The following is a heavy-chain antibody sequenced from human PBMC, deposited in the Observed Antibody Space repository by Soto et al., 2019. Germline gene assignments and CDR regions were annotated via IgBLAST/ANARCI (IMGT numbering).Heavy chain of an antibody. V-gene: IGHV4-59*01. D-gene: IGHD3-22*01. J-gene: IGHJ4*02. CDR2: IYYSGST. CDR3: ARNRDYYDSSGYYFLFDY. Sequence: LSLTCTVSGGSISSYYWSWIRQPPGKGLEWIGYIYYSGSTNYNPSLKSRVTISVDTSKNQFSLKLSSVTAADTAVYYCARNRDYYDSSGYYFLFDYWGQGTLVTVPQ. CDR1: GGSISSYY.